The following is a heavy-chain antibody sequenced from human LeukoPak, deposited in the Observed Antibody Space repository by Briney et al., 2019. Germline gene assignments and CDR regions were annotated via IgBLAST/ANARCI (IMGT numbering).Heavy chain of an antibody. Sequence: SETLSLTYTVSGTSISSYYCCWLQQPPGNRLGMSGFYHYSSDTNYNPSLKSRVTISVDTSKNQFSLKLSSVTAADTAVYYCARAGWLQSKRIQHWYFDLWGRGTLVTVSS. J-gene: IGHJ2*01. CDR1: GTSISSYY. CDR2: YHYSSDT. V-gene: IGHV4-59*01. CDR3: ARAGWLQSKRIQHWYFDL. D-gene: IGHD5-24*01.